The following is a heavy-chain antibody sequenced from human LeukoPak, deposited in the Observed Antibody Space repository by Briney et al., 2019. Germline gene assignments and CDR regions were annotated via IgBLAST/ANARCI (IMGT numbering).Heavy chain of an antibody. J-gene: IGHJ6*02. CDR3: AREKKVVGSDYYYGMDV. V-gene: IGHV1-18*01. CDR2: INTYNGGA. Sequence: ASVKVSCKASGYKFTTFAISWVRQAPGQGLEWMGGINTYNGGAKYAQNFQGRVTMTTDTSTTTAYMELRRLTPDDTAMYYCAREKKVVGSDYYYGMDVWGQGTTVTVSS. CDR1: GYKFTTFA. D-gene: IGHD2-15*01.